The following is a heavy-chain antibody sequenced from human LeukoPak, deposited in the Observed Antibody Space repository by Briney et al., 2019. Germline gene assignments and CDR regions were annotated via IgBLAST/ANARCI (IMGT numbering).Heavy chain of an antibody. V-gene: IGHV1-46*01. D-gene: IGHD3-22*01. CDR1: GYTFTNYY. CDR2: SKPSGGGT. Sequence: ASVKVSCKASGYTFTNYYVHWVRQAPGQGLEWVGISKPSGGGTSYALKFQGRVTMTRDTSTVTAYMELSSLRSEDTAVYYCARDHFDSSGYYYLLGYFEHWGQGTLVTVSS. J-gene: IGHJ1*01. CDR3: ARDHFDSSGYYYLLGYFEH.